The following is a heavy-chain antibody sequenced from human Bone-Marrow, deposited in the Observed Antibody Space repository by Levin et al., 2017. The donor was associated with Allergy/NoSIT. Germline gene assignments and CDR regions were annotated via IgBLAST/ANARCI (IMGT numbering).Heavy chain of an antibody. Sequence: GESLKISCAASGFTFKDVWMNWVRQAPGKGLEWVARIKRDIEGGATDYVAPVKGRFTISRDDSENTVYLQMSSLKTEDTGVYYCAAGAGMTDTDYWGQGTLVTVSS. J-gene: IGHJ4*02. CDR2: IKRDIEGGAT. D-gene: IGHD1-26*01. V-gene: IGHV3-15*01. CDR1: GFTFKDVW. CDR3: AAGAGMTDTDY.